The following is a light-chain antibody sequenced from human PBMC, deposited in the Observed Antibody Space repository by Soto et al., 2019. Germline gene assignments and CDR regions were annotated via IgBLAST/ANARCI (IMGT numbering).Light chain of an antibody. CDR3: QQLYSYPLT. Sequence: PGERATLSCTASQSVSTSFLAWYQQKSGQAPRLLIFDASTRATGIPERFTGSGSGTEYTLTISSLQPEDFETYYCQQLYSYPLTFGGGTKVDIK. J-gene: IGKJ4*01. V-gene: IGKV3D-7*01. CDR1: QSVSTSF. CDR2: DAS.